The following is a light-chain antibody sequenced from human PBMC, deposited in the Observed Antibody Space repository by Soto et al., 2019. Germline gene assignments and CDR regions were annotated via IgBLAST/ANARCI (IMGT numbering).Light chain of an antibody. Sequence: QSALTQPPSASGSPGQSVTISCTGTNDDVGGYNYVSWYQHHPGKAPKLMIYEVTKRPSGVPDRFSGSKSGYTASLTVSGLQAEDEADYYCAAWDDSLTGLLIGGGTKLTVL. V-gene: IGLV2-8*01. CDR2: EVT. CDR3: AAWDDSLTGLL. CDR1: NDDVGGYNY. J-gene: IGLJ2*01.